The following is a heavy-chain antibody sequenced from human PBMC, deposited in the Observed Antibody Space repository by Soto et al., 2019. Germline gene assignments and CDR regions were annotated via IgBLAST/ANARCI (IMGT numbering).Heavy chain of an antibody. CDR1: GFTFSSYS. CDR2: IKSKTDGGTT. Sequence: GGSLRLSCAASGFTFSSYSMNWVRQAPGKGLEWVGRIKSKTDGGTTDYAAPVKGRFTISRDDSKNTLYLQMNSLKTEDTAVYYCTTDHVTKYYYGMDVWGQGTTVTVSS. CDR3: TTDHVTKYYYGMDV. D-gene: IGHD4-4*01. V-gene: IGHV3-15*07. J-gene: IGHJ6*02.